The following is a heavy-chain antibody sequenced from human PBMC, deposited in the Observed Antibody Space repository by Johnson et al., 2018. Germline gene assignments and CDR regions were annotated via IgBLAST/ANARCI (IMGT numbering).Heavy chain of an antibody. V-gene: IGHV3-64*01. Sequence: VQLVQSGGGLVQPGGSLRLSCAASGFTFSSYAMHWVRQAPGKGLEYVSAISSNGGSTYYANSVKGRFTISRDNSKNTLYLQMGGLRAEDMALYYCARECWSGGSEAFDIWGQGTMVTVSS. J-gene: IGHJ3*02. CDR1: GFTFSSYA. CDR3: ARECWSGGSEAFDI. D-gene: IGHD1-1*01. CDR2: ISSNGGST.